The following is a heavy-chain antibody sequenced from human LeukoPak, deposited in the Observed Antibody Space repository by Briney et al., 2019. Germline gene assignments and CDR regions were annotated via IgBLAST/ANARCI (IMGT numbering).Heavy chain of an antibody. CDR1: GFTFSSYG. Sequence: GGSLRLSCAASGFTFSSYGMHWVRQAPGKGLERVAVISYDGSNKYYADSAKGRFTISRDNSKNTLYLQMNSLRAEDTAVYYCAKEGITMVRGVPYYYGMDVWGQGTTVTVSS. J-gene: IGHJ6*02. CDR3: AKEGITMVRGVPYYYGMDV. D-gene: IGHD3-10*01. CDR2: ISYDGSNK. V-gene: IGHV3-30*18.